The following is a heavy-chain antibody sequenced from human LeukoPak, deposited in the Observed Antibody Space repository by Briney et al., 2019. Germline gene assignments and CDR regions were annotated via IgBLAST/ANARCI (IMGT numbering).Heavy chain of an antibody. CDR1: GYIFTSYW. J-gene: IGHJ5*02. Sequence: GESLKISCKVSGYIFTSYWIGWWRQMPGKGLEGRVVIYPCDADTRYSPAFQDPVTTSADKSISTAYLQWSSLKASDTAMYYCARATVGGWFDPWGQGTLVTVSS. D-gene: IGHD1-26*01. CDR2: IYPCDADT. V-gene: IGHV5-51*01. CDR3: ARATVGGWFDP.